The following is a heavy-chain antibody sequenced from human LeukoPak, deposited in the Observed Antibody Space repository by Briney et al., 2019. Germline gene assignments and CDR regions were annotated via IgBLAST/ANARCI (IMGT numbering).Heavy chain of an antibody. Sequence: ASVKLSCKASGYTFTTYAMNWVRQAPGQGLEWMGWINPNTGNPTYAQGFAGRFVFSLDTSVSTAYLQISGLKTEDTAVYYGARAYQPLGGLSLPDYWGQGTLVTVSS. CDR2: INPNTGNP. CDR1: GYTFTTYA. CDR3: ARAYQPLGGLSLPDY. J-gene: IGHJ4*02. V-gene: IGHV7-4-1*02. D-gene: IGHD3-16*02.